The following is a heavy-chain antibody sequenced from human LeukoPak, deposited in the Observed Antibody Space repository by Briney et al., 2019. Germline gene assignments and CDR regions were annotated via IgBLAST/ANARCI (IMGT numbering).Heavy chain of an antibody. CDR3: AVTSTYYYDSSGYTDLGY. Sequence: ASVKVSCKASGYTFTGYYMHWVRQAPGQGLEWMGWINPNSGGTNYAQKFQGRVTMTRDTSISTAYMELSRLRSDDTAVYYCAVTSTYYYDSSGYTDLGYWGQGTLVTVSS. CDR1: GYTFTGYY. CDR2: INPNSGGT. V-gene: IGHV1-2*02. J-gene: IGHJ4*02. D-gene: IGHD3-22*01.